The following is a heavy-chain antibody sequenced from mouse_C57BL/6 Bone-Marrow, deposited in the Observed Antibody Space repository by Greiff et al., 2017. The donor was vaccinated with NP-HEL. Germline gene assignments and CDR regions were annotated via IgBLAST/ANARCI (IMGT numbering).Heavy chain of an antibody. CDR1: GFTFSDYG. J-gene: IGHJ4*01. CDR2: ISSGSSTI. D-gene: IGHD1-1*01. CDR3: AMITTVVARDAMDY. Sequence: DVKLVESGGGLVKPGGSLKLSCAASGFTFSDYGMHWVRQAPEKGLEWVAYISSGSSTIYYADTVKGRFTISSDNAKNTLFLQMTSLRSEGTAMYYCAMITTVVARDAMDYWGQGTSVTVSS. V-gene: IGHV5-17*01.